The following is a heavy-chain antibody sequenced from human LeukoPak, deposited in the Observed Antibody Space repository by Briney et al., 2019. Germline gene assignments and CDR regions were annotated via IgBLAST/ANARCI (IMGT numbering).Heavy chain of an antibody. CDR2: IYYSGST. V-gene: IGHV4-39*01. CDR1: GGSISSSSYY. Sequence: SETLSLTCTVSGGSISSSSYYWGWIRQPPGKGLEWIGSIYYSGSTYYNPSLKSRVTISVDTSKNQFSLKLSSVTAADTAVYYCARHVLRRGNFDYWGQGTLVTVSS. D-gene: IGHD2/OR15-2a*01. J-gene: IGHJ4*02. CDR3: ARHVLRRGNFDY.